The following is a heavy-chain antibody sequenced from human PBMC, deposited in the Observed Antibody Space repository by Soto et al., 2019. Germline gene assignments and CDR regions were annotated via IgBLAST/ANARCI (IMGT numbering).Heavy chain of an antibody. J-gene: IGHJ4*02. D-gene: IGHD6-13*01. CDR1: GFTFSNYA. Sequence: QVQLVESGGGVVQPGRSLKLSCAASGFTFSNYAIHWVRQAPGKGLEWVAVIASDGKDKRYADCVKGRFTISRDNSKNTVYLQMNSLRTDDTAVYYCAKDGAIAAADYFFDYWGQGSPVTVSS. V-gene: IGHV3-30*18. CDR3: AKDGAIAAADYFFDY. CDR2: IASDGKDK.